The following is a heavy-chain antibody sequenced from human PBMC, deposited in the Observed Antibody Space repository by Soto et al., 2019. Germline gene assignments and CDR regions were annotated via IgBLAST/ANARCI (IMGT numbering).Heavy chain of an antibody. Sequence: QVQLVQSGAEVKKPGSSVKVSCKASGGTFSSYAISWVRQAPGQGLEWMGGIIPIFGTANYAQKFQGRVTITADKSTSTAYMEVSSLRSGDTAVYYCARDRAGAALSGGFDYWGQGTLVTVSS. D-gene: IGHD6-6*01. CDR2: IIPIFGTA. CDR3: ARDRAGAALSGGFDY. V-gene: IGHV1-69*06. CDR1: GGTFSSYA. J-gene: IGHJ4*02.